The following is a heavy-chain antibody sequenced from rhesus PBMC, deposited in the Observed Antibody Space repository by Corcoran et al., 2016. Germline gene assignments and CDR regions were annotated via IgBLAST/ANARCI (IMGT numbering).Heavy chain of an antibody. CDR1: GGPINRGYG. V-gene: IGHV4S7*01. CDR2: IYGSSGST. J-gene: IGHJ4*01. CDR3: ARGRYYEDDYGYYYPDY. D-gene: IGHD3-9*01. Sequence: QVQLQESGPGLVKPSETLSLTGAVSGGPINRGYGWSWIPPPPGKGLEGICHIYGSSGSTYYNPSLKSRVTISKDTSKNQFSLKLSSVTAADTAVYYCARGRYYEDDYGYYYPDYWGQGVLVTVSS.